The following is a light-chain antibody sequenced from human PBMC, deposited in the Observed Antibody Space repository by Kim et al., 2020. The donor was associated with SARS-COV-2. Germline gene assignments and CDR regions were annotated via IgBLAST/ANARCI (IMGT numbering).Light chain of an antibody. V-gene: IGKV1-27*01. CDR1: QGISNY. J-gene: IGKJ1*01. CDR2: AAS. Sequence: DIQMTQSPSSLSASVGDRVTITCRASQGISNYLAWYQQKPGEVPKLLIYAASTLHSGVPSRFSGSGSGTDFTLTIGSLQPEDVATYYCQEYYGAPRTFGQGTKVDIK. CDR3: QEYYGAPRT.